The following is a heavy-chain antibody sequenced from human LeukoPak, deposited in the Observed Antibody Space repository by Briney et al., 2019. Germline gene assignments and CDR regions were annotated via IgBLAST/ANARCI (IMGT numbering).Heavy chain of an antibody. CDR1: GGPISRYC. CDR3: ARRGGGHAFDI. D-gene: IGHD3-16*01. Sequence: SETLTLTCTVSGGPISRYCWSWIRQPPGKGLEYIGYIFYSGSTNYNPSLKSRVTISVDTSKIHFSLRLCSVTAADTAVYYCARRGGGHAFDIWGQGTMVTVSS. J-gene: IGHJ3*02. V-gene: IGHV4-59*08. CDR2: IFYSGST.